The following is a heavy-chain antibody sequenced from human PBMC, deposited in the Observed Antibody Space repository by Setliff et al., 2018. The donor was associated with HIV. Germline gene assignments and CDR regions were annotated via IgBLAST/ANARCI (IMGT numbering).Heavy chain of an antibody. CDR1: GGSISTSNYY. Sequence: SETLSLTCTVSGGSISTSNYYWGWVRQPPGKGLEWVGNVDYTGSTDSNPSLKSRVTISVDTSKNQFSLRLNSVTAADTAGYYCAGQGAVTGHCFDTWGPGALVAVSS. D-gene: IGHD6-19*01. CDR2: VDYTGST. J-gene: IGHJ4*02. V-gene: IGHV4-39*07. CDR3: AGQGAVTGHCFDT.